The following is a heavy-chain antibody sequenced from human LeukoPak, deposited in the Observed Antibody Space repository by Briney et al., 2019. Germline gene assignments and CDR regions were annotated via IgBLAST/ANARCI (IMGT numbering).Heavy chain of an antibody. V-gene: IGHV4-34*01. D-gene: IGHD3-16*02. Sequence: SETLSLTCTVSGGSISSYYWSWIRQPPGKGLEWIGEINHSGRTIYNPSLTSRVTISVDTSKNQFSLKLSSVTAADTAVYYCARLPRNPWGSYRSYYFDYWGQGTLVTVSS. J-gene: IGHJ4*02. CDR2: INHSGRT. CDR1: GGSISSYY. CDR3: ARLPRNPWGSYRSYYFDY.